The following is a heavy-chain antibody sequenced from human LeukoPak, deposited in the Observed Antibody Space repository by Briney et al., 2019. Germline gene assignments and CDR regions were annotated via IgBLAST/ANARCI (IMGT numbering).Heavy chain of an antibody. Sequence: SETLSLTCAVYGGSFSGYYWSWIRQPPGKGLEWIGEINHSGSTNYNPSLKSRVTMSVDTSKNQFSLKLSSVTAADTAVYYCAREVVATIGVDYYYGMDVWGQGTTVTVSS. D-gene: IGHD5-12*01. J-gene: IGHJ6*02. V-gene: IGHV4-34*01. CDR1: GGSFSGYY. CDR3: AREVVATIGVDYYYGMDV. CDR2: INHSGST.